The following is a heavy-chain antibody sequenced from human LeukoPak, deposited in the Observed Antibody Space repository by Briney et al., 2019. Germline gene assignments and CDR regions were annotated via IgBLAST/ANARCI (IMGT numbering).Heavy chain of an antibody. D-gene: IGHD6-13*01. CDR3: ARNKAAAGKGWLDP. J-gene: IGHJ5*02. Sequence: HPGGSLRLSCAASGFTVSSNYMSWVRQAPGKGLEWVSVIYSGGSTYYADSVKGRFTISRDNSKNTLYLQMNSLRAEDTAVYYCARNKAAAGKGWLDPWGQGTLVTVSS. CDR2: IYSGGST. V-gene: IGHV3-53*01. CDR1: GFTVSSNY.